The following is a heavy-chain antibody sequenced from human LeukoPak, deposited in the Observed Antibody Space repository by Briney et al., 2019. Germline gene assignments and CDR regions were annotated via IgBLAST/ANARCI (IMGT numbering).Heavy chain of an antibody. CDR1: GFTFNNYA. Sequence: PGGSLRLSCAAAGFTFNNYAMSWVRQAPGKGLKWVSGISSGGSTYYADSVKGRFTISRDNSKNTLYLQMNSLRAEGTAVYYCAKDTYSTSPYYFDYWGQGTLVTVSS. J-gene: IGHJ4*02. CDR2: ISSGGST. D-gene: IGHD1-26*01. V-gene: IGHV3-23*01. CDR3: AKDTYSTSPYYFDY.